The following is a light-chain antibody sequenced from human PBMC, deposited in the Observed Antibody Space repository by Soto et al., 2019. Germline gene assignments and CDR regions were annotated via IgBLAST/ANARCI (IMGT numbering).Light chain of an antibody. V-gene: IGKV3-15*01. J-gene: IGKJ1*01. Sequence: EIVMTQSPATLSASPGERATLSCRASQSVSSNLAWYQQKPGQAPRLLIYGASTRATGIPARFSGSGSGTEFTLSISSLHSEEFAVYYCQQCGSSPWTFGQGTKVGIK. CDR2: GAS. CDR3: QQCGSSPWT. CDR1: QSVSSN.